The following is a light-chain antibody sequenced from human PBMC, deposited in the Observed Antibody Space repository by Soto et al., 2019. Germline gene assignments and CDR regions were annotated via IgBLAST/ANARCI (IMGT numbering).Light chain of an antibody. V-gene: IGLV2-14*01. Sequence: QSALTQPASVSGSPEQSITISCTGTSSDVGGYKYVSWYQQHPGKAPKLMIYEVSNRPSGVSNRFSGSKSGNTASLTISGLQAEDEADYYCSSYTSSSKGVFGTGTKLTVL. CDR2: EVS. CDR3: SSYTSSSKGV. J-gene: IGLJ1*01. CDR1: SSDVGGYKY.